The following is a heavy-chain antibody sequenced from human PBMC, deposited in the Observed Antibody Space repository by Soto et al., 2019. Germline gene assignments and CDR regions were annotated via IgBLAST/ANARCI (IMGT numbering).Heavy chain of an antibody. CDR3: ARYSGSYWHYLDF. D-gene: IGHD1-26*01. CDR2: IYPGDSDT. J-gene: IGHJ4*02. Sequence: LKISCKGSGYSFASHWVAWVRQMPEKGLEWIGTIYPGDSDTKYSSAFRGHVTISADTSVSTAYLQWRSLEATDSAIYYCARYSGSYWHYLDFWGQGTLVTVSS. CDR1: GYSFASHW. V-gene: IGHV5-51*01.